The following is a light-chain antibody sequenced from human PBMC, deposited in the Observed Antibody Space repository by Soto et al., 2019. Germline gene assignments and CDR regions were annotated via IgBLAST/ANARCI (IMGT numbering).Light chain of an antibody. Sequence: QSALTQSPSASGSPGQSVTISCTGTSSDIGGYNSVSWYQQHPGKAPKVMIYDVTKRPSGVPDRFSGSKSGNTASPTVSALQAEDEADYYCSSYTDRKNLVFGTGTKVTVL. CDR1: SSDIGGYNS. CDR3: SSYTDRKNLV. CDR2: DVT. J-gene: IGLJ1*01. V-gene: IGLV2-8*01.